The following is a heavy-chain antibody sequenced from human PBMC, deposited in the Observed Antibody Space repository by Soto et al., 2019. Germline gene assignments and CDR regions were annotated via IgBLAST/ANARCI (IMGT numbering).Heavy chain of an antibody. V-gene: IGHV5-51*01. CDR3: ARTSAAGKYYYGMDV. CDR1: GYSFTSYW. Sequence: GESLKISCKGSGYSFTSYWIGWVRQMPGKGLEWMGIIYPGDSDTRYSPSFQGQVTISADKSNSTAYLQWSSLKASDTAMYYCARTSAAGKYYYGMDVWGQGTTLTVSS. J-gene: IGHJ6*02. D-gene: IGHD6-13*01. CDR2: IYPGDSDT.